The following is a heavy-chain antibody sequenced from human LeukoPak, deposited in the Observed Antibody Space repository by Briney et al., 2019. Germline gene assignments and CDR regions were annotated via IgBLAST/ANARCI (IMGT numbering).Heavy chain of an antibody. J-gene: IGHJ6*03. CDR2: ISGSGGST. D-gene: IGHD2-2*01. CDR1: GFTFSSYA. V-gene: IGHV3-23*01. Sequence: GGSLRLSCAASGFTFSSYAMSWVRQAPGKGLEWVSAISGSGGSTYYADSVKGRFTISRDNSKNTLYLQMNSLRAEDTAVYYCARSLFRDPNIVVVPAAPSYYYYMDVWGKGTTVTVSS. CDR3: ARSLFRDPNIVVVPAAPSYYYYMDV.